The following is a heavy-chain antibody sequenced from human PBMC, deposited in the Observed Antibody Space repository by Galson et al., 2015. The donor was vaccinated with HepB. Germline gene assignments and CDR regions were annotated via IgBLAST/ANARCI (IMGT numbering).Heavy chain of an antibody. CDR1: GYTFNNHF. Sequence: SVKVSCKASGYTFNNHFIIWVRQAPGQGLEWMGWVSPYNGDTKYVQKFQDRVPMTTDTYTTTAYMELRSLRSDDTAVYYCARGAMTHHYFDSWGQGTLVAVPS. V-gene: IGHV1-18*01. CDR3: ARGAMTHHYFDS. D-gene: IGHD2-21*02. CDR2: VSPYNGDT. J-gene: IGHJ4*02.